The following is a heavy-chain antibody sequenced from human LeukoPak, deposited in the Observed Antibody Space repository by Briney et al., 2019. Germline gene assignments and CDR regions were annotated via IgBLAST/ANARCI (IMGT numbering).Heavy chain of an antibody. CDR2: IYYSGST. Sequence: SETLSLTCTVSGXSISTSSDYWGWIRQPPGKGLEWIGSIYYSGSTYYKPSLKRRVTISVDTSKNQFSLKLSSVTAADTAVYYCAREVSSTAIINYWGQGTLVTVSS. V-gene: IGHV4-39*02. D-gene: IGHD5-18*01. CDR3: AREVSSTAIINY. J-gene: IGHJ4*02. CDR1: GXSISTSSDY.